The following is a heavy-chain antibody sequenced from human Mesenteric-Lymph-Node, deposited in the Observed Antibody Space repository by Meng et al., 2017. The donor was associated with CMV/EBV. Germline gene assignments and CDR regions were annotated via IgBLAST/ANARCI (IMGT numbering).Heavy chain of an antibody. CDR3: ARAGSADSSSYYYYGMDV. CDR1: GFTFSSYA. Sequence: GESLKISCAASGFTFSSYAMTWVRQAPGKGLEWVALITWDGGSTYYGDSVRGRFTVSRDNSKNSLYLQMNTLRTEDTALYYCARAGSADSSSYYYYGMDVWGRGTTVTVSS. D-gene: IGHD6-13*01. J-gene: IGHJ6*02. CDR2: ITWDGGST. V-gene: IGHV3-43*01.